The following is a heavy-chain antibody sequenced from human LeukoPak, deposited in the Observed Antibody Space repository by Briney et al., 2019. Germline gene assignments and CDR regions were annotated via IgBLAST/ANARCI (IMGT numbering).Heavy chain of an antibody. Sequence: SETLSLTCTVSGGSISSYYWSWIRQPAGKGLEWIGDINHSGSTNYNPSLTSRVTISVDTSKNQFSLKLSSVTAADTAVYYCARHVGFITMVRGVINNNWFDPWGQRTLVTVSS. V-gene: IGHV4-59*08. CDR3: ARHVGFITMVRGVINNNWFDP. J-gene: IGHJ5*02. D-gene: IGHD3-10*01. CDR1: GGSISSYY. CDR2: INHSGST.